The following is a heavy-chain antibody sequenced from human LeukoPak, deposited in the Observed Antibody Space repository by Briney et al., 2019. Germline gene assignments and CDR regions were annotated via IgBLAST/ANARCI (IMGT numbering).Heavy chain of an antibody. J-gene: IGHJ4*02. V-gene: IGHV1-46*01. D-gene: IGHD3-22*01. CDR3: ARALPMYYYGSSGYYLGPFDY. CDR1: GYTFTSYY. CDR2: INPSGGST. Sequence: ASVKVSCKASGYTFTSYYMHWVRQAPGQGLEWMGIINPSGGSTSYAQKFQGRVTMTRDTSTSTVYMELSSLRSEDTAVYYCARALPMYYYGSSGYYLGPFDYWGQGTLVTVSS.